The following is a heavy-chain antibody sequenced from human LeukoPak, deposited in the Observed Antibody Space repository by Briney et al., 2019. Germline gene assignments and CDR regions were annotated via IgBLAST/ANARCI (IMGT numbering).Heavy chain of an antibody. D-gene: IGHD5-18*01. CDR3: AKGTGRATYSYGLDY. CDR1: GFTFDDYA. CDR2: ISWNSGNI. V-gene: IGHV3-9*03. Sequence: GRSLRLSCAASGFTFDDYAMHWVRQAPGKGLEWVSGISWNSGNIGYADSVKGRFTISRDNAKNSLYLQMNSLRAEDMALYYCAKGTGRATYSYGLDYWGQGTLVTVSS. J-gene: IGHJ4*02.